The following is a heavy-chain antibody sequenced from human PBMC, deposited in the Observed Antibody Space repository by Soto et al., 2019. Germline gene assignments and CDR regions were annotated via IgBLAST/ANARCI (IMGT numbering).Heavy chain of an antibody. CDR1: GFTFSSYG. CDR2: ISYDGSNK. Sequence: PGGSLRLSCAASGFTFSSYGMHWVRQAPGKGLEWVAVISYDGSNKYYADSVKGRFTLSRDDSKNTAYLQVNSLEVEDTALYYCVLEGCRRTGCYSPDLWGQGTLVTVSS. J-gene: IGHJ5*02. D-gene: IGHD2-2*01. V-gene: IGHV3-30*03. CDR3: VLEGCRRTGCYSPDL.